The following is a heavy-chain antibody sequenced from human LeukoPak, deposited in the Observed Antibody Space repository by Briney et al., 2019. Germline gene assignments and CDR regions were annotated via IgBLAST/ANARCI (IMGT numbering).Heavy chain of an antibody. CDR1: GFTFSSYS. D-gene: IGHD5-18*01. Sequence: GGSLRLSCAASGFTFSSYSMNWVRQAPGKGLEWVSSISSSSSYIYYADSVKGRFTISRDNAKNSLYLQMYSLRAEDTAVYYCARRIQLWSGFDYWGQGTLVTVSS. V-gene: IGHV3-21*01. CDR3: ARRIQLWSGFDY. CDR2: ISSSSSYI. J-gene: IGHJ4*02.